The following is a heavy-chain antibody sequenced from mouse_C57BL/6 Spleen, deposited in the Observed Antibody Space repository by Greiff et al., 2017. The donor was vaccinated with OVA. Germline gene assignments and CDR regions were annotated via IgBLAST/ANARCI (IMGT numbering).Heavy chain of an antibody. Sequence: EVQVVESGGGLVKPGGSLKLSCAASGFTFSSYAMSWVRQTPEKRLEWVATISDGGSSTYYPDNVKGRFTISRDNAKNNLYLQMSHLKSEDTAMYYCARDDYGSDDWGQGTTLTVSS. CDR3: ARDDYGSDD. CDR2: ISDGGSST. V-gene: IGHV5-4*01. CDR1: GFTFSSYA. D-gene: IGHD1-1*01. J-gene: IGHJ2*01.